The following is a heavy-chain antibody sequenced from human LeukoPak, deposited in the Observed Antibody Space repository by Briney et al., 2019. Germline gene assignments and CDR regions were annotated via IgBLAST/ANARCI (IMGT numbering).Heavy chain of an antibody. Sequence: SETLSLTCAVYGGSFSGYYWSWIRQPPGKGLEWIGYIYYSGSTYYNPSLKSRVTISVDTSKNQFSLKLSSVTAADTAVYYCALGEEMATIFDYWGQGTLVTVSS. CDR3: ALGEEMATIFDY. CDR1: GGSFSGYY. V-gene: IGHV4-59*06. D-gene: IGHD5-24*01. J-gene: IGHJ4*02. CDR2: IYYSGST.